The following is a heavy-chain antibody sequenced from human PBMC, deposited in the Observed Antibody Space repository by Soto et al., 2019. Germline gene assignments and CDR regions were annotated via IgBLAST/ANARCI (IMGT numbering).Heavy chain of an antibody. J-gene: IGHJ1*01. CDR3: VRCPSLGYFQY. CDR2: ISGDNGDT. Sequence: QVQLVQSGAEVKKPGASVKVSCKASGYTFTNYGTSWVRQAPGQGLEYMGWISGDNGDTHYAQKVQGSVTMTTDTSTNPANMELRSLRPDDTAVYYCVRCPSLGYFQYWGQGTLVTVSS. CDR1: GYTFTNYG. V-gene: IGHV1-18*01. D-gene: IGHD6-6*01.